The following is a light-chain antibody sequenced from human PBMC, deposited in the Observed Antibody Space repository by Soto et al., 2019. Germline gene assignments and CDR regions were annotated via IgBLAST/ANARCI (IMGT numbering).Light chain of an antibody. J-gene: IGLJ3*02. Sequence: QSALTQPASVSGSPGQSITISCTGTSSDVGGYNYVSWYQQHPAGKAPKLMIYEVNNRPSGVSNRFSGSKSGNTASLTISGLQADDEDDYYCNIYRQQHSRVFGRGTKLTVL. V-gene: IGLV2-14*01. CDR1: SSDVGGYNY. CDR3: NIYRQQHSRV. CDR2: EVN.